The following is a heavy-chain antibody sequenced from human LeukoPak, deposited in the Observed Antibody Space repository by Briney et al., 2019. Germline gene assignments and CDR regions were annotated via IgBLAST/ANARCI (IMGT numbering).Heavy chain of an antibody. D-gene: IGHD3-10*01. V-gene: IGHV1-69*05. CDR2: IIPIFGTA. CDR1: GGTFSSYA. Sequence: SVKVSCKASGGTFSSYAISWVRQAPGQGLEWMGGIIPIFGTANYAQKFQGRVTITTDESTSTAYMELSSLRSEDTAVYYCARAYYYGSGSYLFDYWGQETLVTVSS. J-gene: IGHJ4*02. CDR3: ARAYYYGSGSYLFDY.